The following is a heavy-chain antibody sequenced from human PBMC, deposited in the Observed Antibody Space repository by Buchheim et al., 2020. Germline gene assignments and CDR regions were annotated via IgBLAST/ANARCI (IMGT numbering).Heavy chain of an antibody. CDR2: IDSDGGSS. CDR3: ARGRLGYVDY. J-gene: IGHJ4*02. V-gene: IGHV3-74*01. Sequence: EVQLVESGGGLVQPGGSLRLSCTASGFTFSGNWMHWVRQAPGKGLVWGSRIDSDGGSSINMDSVEGRCTISRDNAKNTLYMQMNSLRVEDTAVYYCARGRLGYVDYWGQGA. CDR1: GFTFSGNW. D-gene: IGHD3-22*01.